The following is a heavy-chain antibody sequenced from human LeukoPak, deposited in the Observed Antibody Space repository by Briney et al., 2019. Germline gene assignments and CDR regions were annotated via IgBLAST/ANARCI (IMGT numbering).Heavy chain of an antibody. V-gene: IGHV4-4*07. CDR3: ARATWIKTRYYYYYYMDV. CDR1: GGSISSYY. J-gene: IGHJ6*03. D-gene: IGHD5-12*01. Sequence: PSETLSLTRTVSGGSISSYYCSWIRQPAGKGLEWIGRIYTTGSTNYKPSLKSRVTMSVDTSKNQFSLKLSSVTAADTAMYYCARATWIKTRYYYYYYMDVWGKGTTVTVSS. CDR2: IYTTGST.